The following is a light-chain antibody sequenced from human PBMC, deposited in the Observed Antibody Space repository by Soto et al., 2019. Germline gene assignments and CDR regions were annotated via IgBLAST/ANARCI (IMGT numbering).Light chain of an antibody. CDR3: QHYNNLWG. V-gene: IGKV3-15*01. J-gene: IGKJ4*01. Sequence: EIVMTQSPATLSVSPGERVTHSCRASQSVRSNLAWYQQKPGQVPRVLIYGASTRAIGIPDRFSGSGSGTEFTLTISSLQSEDFAVYYCQHYNNLWGFGGGTQVEIK. CDR2: GAS. CDR1: QSVRSN.